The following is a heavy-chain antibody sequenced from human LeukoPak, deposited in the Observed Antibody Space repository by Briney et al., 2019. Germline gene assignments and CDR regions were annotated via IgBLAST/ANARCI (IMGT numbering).Heavy chain of an antibody. CDR1: GFTFSSYA. CDR2: IYSGGST. CDR3: ARLGYDSSGYYYVYWFDP. V-gene: IGHV3-53*01. D-gene: IGHD3-22*01. Sequence: GGSLRLSCAASGFTFSSYAMSWVRQAPGKGLEWVSVIYSGGSTYYADSVKGRFTISRDNSKNTLYLQMNSLRAEDTAVYYCARLGYDSSGYYYVYWFDPWGQGTLVTVSS. J-gene: IGHJ5*02.